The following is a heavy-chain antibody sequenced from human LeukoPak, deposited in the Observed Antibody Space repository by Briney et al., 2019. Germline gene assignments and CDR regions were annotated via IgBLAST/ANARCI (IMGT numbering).Heavy chain of an antibody. J-gene: IGHJ6*02. Sequence: GRSLRLSCAASGFTFSSYGMHWVRQAPGKGLEWVAVISYDGSNKYYADSVKGRFTISRDNSKNTLYLQMNSLRAEDTAVYYCAKDHGDYVSYYYYGMDVWGQGTTATVSS. D-gene: IGHD4-17*01. CDR3: AKDHGDYVSYYYYGMDV. CDR2: ISYDGSNK. V-gene: IGHV3-30*18. CDR1: GFTFSSYG.